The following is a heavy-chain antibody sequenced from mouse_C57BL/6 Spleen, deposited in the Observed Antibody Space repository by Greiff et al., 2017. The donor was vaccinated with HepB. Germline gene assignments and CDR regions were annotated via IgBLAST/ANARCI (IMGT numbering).Heavy chain of an antibody. V-gene: IGHV1-53*01. CDR2: INPRNGGT. CDR3: ARPYYYGSSYVYSWFAY. D-gene: IGHD1-1*01. J-gene: IGHJ3*01. Sequence: QVQLQQPGTELVKPGASVKLSCKASGYTFTSYWMHWVKQRPGQGLEWIGNINPRNGGTNYNEKFKSKATLTVDKSSSTAYMQLSSLTSEDSAVYYCARPYYYGSSYVYSWFAYWGQGTLVTVSA. CDR1: GYTFTSYW.